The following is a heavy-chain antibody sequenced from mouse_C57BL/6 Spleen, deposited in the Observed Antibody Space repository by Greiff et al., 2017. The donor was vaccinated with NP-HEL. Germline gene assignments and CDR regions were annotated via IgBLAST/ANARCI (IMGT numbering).Heavy chain of an antibody. CDR1: GYTFTSYG. J-gene: IGHJ3*01. CDR3: ARGDSSGHGAY. V-gene: IGHV1-81*01. Sequence: VQLQQSGAELARPGASVKLSCKASGYTFTSYGISWVKQRTGQGLEWIGEIYPRSGNTYYNEKFKGKATLTADKSSSTAYMELRSLTSEDSAVYFCARGDSSGHGAYWGQGTLVTVSA. D-gene: IGHD3-2*02. CDR2: IYPRSGNT.